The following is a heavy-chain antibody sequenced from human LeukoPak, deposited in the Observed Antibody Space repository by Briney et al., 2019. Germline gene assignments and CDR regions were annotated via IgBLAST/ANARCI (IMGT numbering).Heavy chain of an antibody. CDR1: GYTFTNYG. CDR2: ISAYNGNT. D-gene: IGHD3-10*01. J-gene: IGHJ4*02. Sequence: GASVKVSCKASGYTFTNYGISWVRQAPGQGLEWMGWISAYNGNTNYAQKLQGRVTMTTDTSTSTAYMELRSLRSDDTAVYYCARERYYYGSGSYNDYWGQGTLVTVSS. CDR3: ARERYYYGSGSYNDY. V-gene: IGHV1-18*01.